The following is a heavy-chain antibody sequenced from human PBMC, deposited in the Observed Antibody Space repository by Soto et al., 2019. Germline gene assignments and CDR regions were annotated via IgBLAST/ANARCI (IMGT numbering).Heavy chain of an antibody. Sequence: PSGTPSPTLAVPCGSIHNGGYSWSWIRQPPGKGLEWIGYIYHSGSTYYNPSLKSRVTISVDRSKNQFSLKLSSVSAADTVVYYCARVPSPWGQGTLVTVSS. J-gene: IGHJ5*02. CDR1: CGSIHNGGYS. CDR3: ARVPSP. V-gene: IGHV4-30-2*01. CDR2: IYHSGST.